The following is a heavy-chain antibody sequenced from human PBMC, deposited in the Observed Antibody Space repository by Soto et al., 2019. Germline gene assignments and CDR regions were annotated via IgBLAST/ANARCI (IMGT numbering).Heavy chain of an antibody. V-gene: IGHV3-48*01. CDR3: ARDPLPDFWSGYYKAPNWFDP. Sequence: GGSLRLSCAASGFTFSSYSMNWVRQAPGKGLEWVSYISSSSSTIYYADSVKGRFTISRDNAKNSLYLQMNSLRAEDTAVYYCARDPLPDFWSGYYKAPNWFDPWGQGTLVTVSS. CDR1: GFTFSSYS. CDR2: ISSSSSTI. D-gene: IGHD3-3*01. J-gene: IGHJ5*02.